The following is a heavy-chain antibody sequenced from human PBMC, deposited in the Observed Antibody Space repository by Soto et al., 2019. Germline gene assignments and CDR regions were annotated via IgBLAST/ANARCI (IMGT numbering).Heavy chain of an antibody. CDR3: AREPRYCRGGSCSITGDAYDI. J-gene: IGHJ3*02. V-gene: IGHV3-66*01. Sequence: EVHLVESGGGLVQPGGSLRLSCTASGFIVSDTYVNWVRQAPGKGLEWVSVISNRGDTHYADSVRGRFSLSRDISDNTLHFQMNNLRVEDRAVYYCAREPRYCRGGSCSITGDAYDIWGQGTMVTVSS. CDR2: ISNRGDT. D-gene: IGHD2-15*01. CDR1: GFIVSDTY.